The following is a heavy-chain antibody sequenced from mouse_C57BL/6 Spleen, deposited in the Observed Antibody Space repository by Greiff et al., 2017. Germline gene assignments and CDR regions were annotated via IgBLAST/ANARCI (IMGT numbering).Heavy chain of an antibody. CDR2: IYPGSGST. J-gene: IGHJ2*01. V-gene: IGHV1-55*01. CDR1: GYTFTSYW. CDR3: ARYDGYYLHYFDY. D-gene: IGHD2-3*01. Sequence: QVQLKQPGAELVKPGASVKMTCKASGYTFTSYWITWVKQRPGQGLEWIGDIYPGSGSTNYNEKFKSKATLTVDTSSSTAYMQLSSLTSEDSAVYYCARYDGYYLHYFDYWGQGTTLTVSS.